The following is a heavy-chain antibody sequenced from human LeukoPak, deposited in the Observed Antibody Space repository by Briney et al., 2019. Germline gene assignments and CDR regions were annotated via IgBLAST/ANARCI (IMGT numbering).Heavy chain of an antibody. CDR1: GFTFSNYD. D-gene: IGHD4-17*01. J-gene: IGHJ4*02. Sequence: PGGSLRLSCAASGFTFSNYDMHWVRHVTGKGLEWVSGIGSAGDTYYSGSVKGRFTISRENAKNSLYLQMKSLSDEDTAIYYCARDYGDLPARVPYFDYWGQGTLVTVSS. V-gene: IGHV3-13*04. CDR2: IGSAGDT. CDR3: ARDYGDLPARVPYFDY.